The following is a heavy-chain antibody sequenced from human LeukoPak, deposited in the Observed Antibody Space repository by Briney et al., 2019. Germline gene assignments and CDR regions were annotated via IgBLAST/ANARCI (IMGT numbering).Heavy chain of an antibody. J-gene: IGHJ4*02. D-gene: IGHD5-24*01. V-gene: IGHV3-23*01. CDR1: GFTFSSYA. CDR3: AKGRGWLQFFDY. Sequence: GGSLRLSSAASGFTFSSYAMNWVRQAPGKGLEWVSTISGSGGSTYNADSVKGRFTIARDNSKNTLYLQMNSLRAEDTAVYFCAKGRGWLQFFDYWGQGTLVTASS. CDR2: ISGSGGST.